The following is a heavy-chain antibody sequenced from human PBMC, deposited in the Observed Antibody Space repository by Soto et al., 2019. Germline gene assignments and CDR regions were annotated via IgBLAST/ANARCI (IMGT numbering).Heavy chain of an antibody. J-gene: IGHJ3*02. CDR1: GGTFSSYT. CDR3: ARERGITIFGVVTPSQDAFDI. D-gene: IGHD3-3*01. CDR2: IIPILGIA. V-gene: IGHV1-69*08. Sequence: QVQLVKSGAEVKKPGSSVKVSCKASGGTFSSYTISWVRQAPGQGLEWMGRIIPILGIANYAQKFQARVTITADKSTSAAYMELSSLRSEDTSVYYCARERGITIFGVVTPSQDAFDIWGGGKMVTVSS.